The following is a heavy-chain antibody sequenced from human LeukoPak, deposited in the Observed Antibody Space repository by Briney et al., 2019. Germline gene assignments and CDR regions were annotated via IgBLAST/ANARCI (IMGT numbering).Heavy chain of an antibody. D-gene: IGHD5-18*01. CDR3: ARQTAMGRSGDY. CDR1: GCYFTNYW. Sequence: GGSLQIPCKASGCYFTNYWIGGARPPPGKGLEGIGIIDPGDSDTRYTPSFQRQVTISADKSLSTAYLQWNSLKASDTAMYYCARQTAMGRSGDYWGQGTLVTVSS. V-gene: IGHV5-51*01. J-gene: IGHJ4*02. CDR2: IDPGDSDT.